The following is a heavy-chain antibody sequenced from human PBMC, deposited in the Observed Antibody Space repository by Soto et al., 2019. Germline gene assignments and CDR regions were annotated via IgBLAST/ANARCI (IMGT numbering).Heavy chain of an antibody. CDR3: ARVRSSSWLYYYYGMDV. V-gene: IGHV4-34*01. D-gene: IGHD6-13*01. CDR1: GAAVSGYY. J-gene: IGHJ6*02. Sequence: SETLSLTCAVYGAAVSGYYWIWFRLPPGKGLEWIGEINHSGSTNYNPSLKSRVTISVDTSKNQFSLKLSSVTAADTAVYYCARVRSSSWLYYYYGMDVWGQGTTVT. CDR2: INHSGST.